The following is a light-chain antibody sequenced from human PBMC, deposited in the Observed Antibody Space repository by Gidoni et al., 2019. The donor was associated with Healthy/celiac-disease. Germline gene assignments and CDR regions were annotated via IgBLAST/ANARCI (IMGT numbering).Light chain of an antibody. V-gene: IGKV1-5*03. CDR3: QQGLT. J-gene: IGKJ4*01. CDR1: QSLSSW. Sequence: DIQMTQSPSTLSASVGDRVTITCRASQSLSSWLAWYQQKPGKAPKLLIYKASSLESGVPSRFSGSGSVTEFTLTISSLQPDDFATYYCQQGLTFGGGTKVEIK. CDR2: KAS.